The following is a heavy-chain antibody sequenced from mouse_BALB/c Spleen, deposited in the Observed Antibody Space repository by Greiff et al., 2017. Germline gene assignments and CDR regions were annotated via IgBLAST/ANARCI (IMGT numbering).Heavy chain of an antibody. Sequence: EVQLVESGPGLVKPSQSLSLTCSVTGYSITSGYYWNWIRQFPGNKLEWMGYISYDGSNNYNPSLKNRISITRDTSKNQFFLKLNSVTTEDTATYYCARDPDYWGQGTLVTVSA. CDR1: GYSITSGYY. J-gene: IGHJ3*01. V-gene: IGHV3-6*02. CDR2: ISYDGSN. CDR3: ARDPDY.